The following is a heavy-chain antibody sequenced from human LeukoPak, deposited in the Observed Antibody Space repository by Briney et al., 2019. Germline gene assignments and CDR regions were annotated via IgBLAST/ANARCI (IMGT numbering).Heavy chain of an antibody. J-gene: IGHJ6*03. Sequence: SETLSLTCTVSGGSISSSSYYWGWIRQPPGKGLEWIGSIYYSGSTYYNPSLKSRVTISVDTSKNQFSLKLSSVTAADTAVYYCARGITIFGVVISSHYYYYMDVWGKGTTVTVSS. V-gene: IGHV4-39*07. CDR3: ARGITIFGVVISSHYYYYMDV. CDR2: IYYSGST. D-gene: IGHD3-3*01. CDR1: GGSISSSSYY.